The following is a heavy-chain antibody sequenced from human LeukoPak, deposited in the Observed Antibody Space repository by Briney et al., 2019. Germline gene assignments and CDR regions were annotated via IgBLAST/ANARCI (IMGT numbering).Heavy chain of an antibody. J-gene: IGHJ4*02. V-gene: IGHV3-23*01. CDR2: ISGSGGST. CDR3: AKDGVADYYGSGSYFISFDY. CDR1: GFTFSSYA. D-gene: IGHD3-10*01. Sequence: GGSLRLSCAASGFTFSSYAMSWVRQAPGKGLEWVSAISGSGGSTYYADSVKGRFTISRDNSKNTLYLQMNSLRAEDTAVYYCAKDGVADYYGSGSYFISFDYWGQGTLVTVSS.